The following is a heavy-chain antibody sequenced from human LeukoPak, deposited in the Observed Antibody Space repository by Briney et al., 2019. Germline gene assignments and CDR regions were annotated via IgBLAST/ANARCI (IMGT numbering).Heavy chain of an antibody. V-gene: IGHV3-74*01. D-gene: IGHD1-14*01. CDR1: RFTLSSYW. CDR2: INTDGSST. J-gene: IGHJ4*02. CDR3: ASRTGVY. Sequence: GGSLRLSCAASRFTLSSYWMHWVRQAPGKGLVWVSRINTDGSSTNYADSVKGRFTISRDNAMNTLYLQMNNLRAEDTAVYYCASRTGVYWGQGTLVSASS.